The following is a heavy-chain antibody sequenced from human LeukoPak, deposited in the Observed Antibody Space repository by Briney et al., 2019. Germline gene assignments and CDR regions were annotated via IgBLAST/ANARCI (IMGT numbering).Heavy chain of an antibody. CDR2: INPSGGST. J-gene: IGHJ6*04. Sequence: GASVKVSCKASGYTFTSYYMHWVRQAPGQGLKWMGIINPSGGSTSYAQKFQGRVTMTRDTSTSTVYMELSSLRSEDTAVYYCAELGITMIGGVWGKGTTVTISS. D-gene: IGHD3-10*02. CDR3: AELGITMIGGV. V-gene: IGHV1-46*01. CDR1: GYTFTSYY.